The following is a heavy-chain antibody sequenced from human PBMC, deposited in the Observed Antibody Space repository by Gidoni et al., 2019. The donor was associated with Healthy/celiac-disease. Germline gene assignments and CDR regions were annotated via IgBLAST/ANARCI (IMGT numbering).Heavy chain of an antibody. CDR2: IVVGSGNT. Sequence: QMQLVQSGPEVKKPGTSVKVSCKASGFTFTSSAVQWVRQARGQRLEWIGWIVVGSGNTNYAQKFQERVTITRDMSTSTAYMELSSLRSEDTAVYYCAANPGYCSSTSCYGWDYYYYGMDVWGQGTTVTVSS. CDR3: AANPGYCSSTSCYGWDYYYYGMDV. V-gene: IGHV1-58*01. CDR1: GFTFTSSA. J-gene: IGHJ6*02. D-gene: IGHD2-2*01.